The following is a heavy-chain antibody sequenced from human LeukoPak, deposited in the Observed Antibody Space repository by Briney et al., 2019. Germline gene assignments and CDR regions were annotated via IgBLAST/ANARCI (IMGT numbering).Heavy chain of an antibody. J-gene: IGHJ6*03. D-gene: IGHD2-15*01. V-gene: IGHV4-34*01. CDR1: GGSFSGYY. Sequence: SETLSLTCAVYGGSFSGYYWSWIRQPPGKGLEWIGEINHSGSTNYNPSLKSRVTITVDTSKNQFSLKLSSVTAADAAVYYCARGQRGGYYYYYMDVWGKGTTVTVSS. CDR2: INHSGST. CDR3: ARGQRGGYYYYYMDV.